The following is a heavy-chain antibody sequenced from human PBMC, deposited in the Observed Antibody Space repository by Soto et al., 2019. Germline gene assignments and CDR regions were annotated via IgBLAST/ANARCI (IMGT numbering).Heavy chain of an antibody. V-gene: IGHV4-30-4*01. Sequence: SETLSLTCTVSGGSISGGDYYWSWIRQPPGKGLEWIGYIYYSGSTYYNPSLKSRVTISVDTSKNQFSLKLSSVTAADTAVYYCARRLTEYLNNWFDPWGQGTLVTVSS. J-gene: IGHJ5*02. CDR1: GGSISGGDYY. CDR2: IYYSGST. CDR3: ARRLTEYLNNWFDP. D-gene: IGHD2-2*01.